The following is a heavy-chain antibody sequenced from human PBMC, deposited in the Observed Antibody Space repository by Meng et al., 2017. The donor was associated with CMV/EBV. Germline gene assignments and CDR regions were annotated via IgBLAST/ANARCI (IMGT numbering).Heavy chain of an antibody. CDR2: INPNSGGT. J-gene: IGHJ6*02. CDR1: GYTFTGYY. V-gene: IGHV1-2*02. Sequence: ASVKVSCKASGYTFTGYYMHWVRQAPGQGLEWMGWINPNSGGTNYAQKFQGRVTMTRDTSISTAYMELSRLRSVDTAVYYCASTDVVGEDYYYGMDVWGQGTTVTVSS. D-gene: IGHD3-16*01. CDR3: ASTDVVGEDYYYGMDV.